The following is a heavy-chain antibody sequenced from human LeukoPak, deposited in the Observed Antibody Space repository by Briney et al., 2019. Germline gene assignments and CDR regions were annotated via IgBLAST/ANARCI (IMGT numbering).Heavy chain of an antibody. CDR3: PKGGHYDY. CDR2: VSGSGSAT. Sequence: GGSLRLSCAASGSTFSSYTMSWVRQAPGKGLEWVSAVSGSGSATYYADSVKGRFTISRDNSKNTLYLQMNSLRAEDTAVYYCPKGGHYDYWGQGILVTVSS. V-gene: IGHV3-23*01. J-gene: IGHJ4*02. D-gene: IGHD3-16*01. CDR1: GSTFSSYT.